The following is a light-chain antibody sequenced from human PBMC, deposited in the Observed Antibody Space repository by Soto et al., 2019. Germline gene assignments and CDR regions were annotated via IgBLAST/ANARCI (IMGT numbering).Light chain of an antibody. V-gene: IGKV1-5*03. CDR1: QSISNW. CDR3: QQYDTYWT. J-gene: IGKJ1*01. CDR2: KAS. Sequence: DIQMTQSPSTLSASVGDRVIITCRASQSISNWLAWYQQKPGKAPNLLIYKASSLKSGVPSRFSGSGSGTEFTPTISSLQPDDFATYYCQQYDTYWTFGQGTKVDIK.